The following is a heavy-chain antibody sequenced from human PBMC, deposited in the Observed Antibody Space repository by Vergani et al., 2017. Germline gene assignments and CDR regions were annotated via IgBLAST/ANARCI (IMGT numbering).Heavy chain of an antibody. J-gene: IGHJ3*02. V-gene: IGHV3-21*01. Sequence: EVQLVESGGGLVKPGGSLRLSCAASGFTFSSYSMNWVRQAPGKGLEWVSSISSSSSYIYYADSVKGRFTISRDNAKNSLYLQMNSLRAEDTAVYYCARPGTYSYGPKDAFDIWGQGTMVTVSS. CDR1: GFTFSSYS. CDR2: ISSSSSYI. D-gene: IGHD5-18*01. CDR3: ARPGTYSYGPKDAFDI.